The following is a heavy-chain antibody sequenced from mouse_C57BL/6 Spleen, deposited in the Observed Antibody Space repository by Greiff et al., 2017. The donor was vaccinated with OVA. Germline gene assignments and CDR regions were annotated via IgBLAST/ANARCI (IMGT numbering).Heavy chain of an antibody. V-gene: IGHV8-8*01. Sequence: QVTLKESGPGLLQPSQSLSLSCSFSGFSLSTFGMGVGWIRQPSGKGLEWLAHIWWDDDTYYNPALKSRLTISKDTSKNQIFLKIANVDTADAATDYCARRGDYGGSPYDMDYWGQGTTLTVSS. J-gene: IGHJ2*01. CDR1: GFSLSTFGMG. CDR3: ARRGDYGGSPYDMDY. D-gene: IGHD1-1*01. CDR2: IWWDDDT.